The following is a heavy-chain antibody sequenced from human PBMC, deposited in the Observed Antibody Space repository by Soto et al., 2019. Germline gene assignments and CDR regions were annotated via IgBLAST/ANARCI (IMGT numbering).Heavy chain of an antibody. CDR2: IYHSGST. CDR1: GGSISSGGYS. V-gene: IGHV4-30-2*01. D-gene: IGHD3-3*01. J-gene: IGHJ5*02. CDR3: ARGRDYDFWSGYDNWFDP. Sequence: SETLSLTCAVSGGSISSGGYSWSWIRQPPGKGLEWIGYIYHSGSTYYNPSLKSRVTISVDRSKNQFSLKLSSVTAADTAVYYCARGRDYDFWSGYDNWFDPGGQGTLVTVSS.